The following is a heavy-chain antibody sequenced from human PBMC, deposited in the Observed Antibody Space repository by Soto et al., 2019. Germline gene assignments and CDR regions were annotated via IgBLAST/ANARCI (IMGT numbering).Heavy chain of an antibody. J-gene: IGHJ6*02. Sequence: SETLSLTCTVSGGSISSSSYYWGWIRQPPGKGLEWIGCIYYSGSTYYNPSLKSRVTISVDTSKNQFSLKLSSVTAADTAVYYCARHAGYSSSWLVGSYYYYYGMDVWGQGTTVTVSS. D-gene: IGHD6-13*01. CDR2: IYYSGST. CDR3: ARHAGYSSSWLVGSYYYYYGMDV. V-gene: IGHV4-39*01. CDR1: GGSISSSSYY.